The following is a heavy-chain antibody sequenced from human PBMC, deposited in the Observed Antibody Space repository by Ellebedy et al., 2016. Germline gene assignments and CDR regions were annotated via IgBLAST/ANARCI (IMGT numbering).Heavy chain of an antibody. CDR2: ISYDGRNK. V-gene: IGHV3-30*18. J-gene: IGHJ3*02. CDR1: GFSYSSYG. Sequence: GESLKISXAASGFSYSSYGMHWVRQAPGKGLEWVAVISYDGRNKYYADSVKGRFTISRDNSKNTLYLQMNSLTAEDTAVYYCVNPGVGEYDDGFNIWGQGTTVTVSS. CDR3: VNPGVGEYDDGFNI. D-gene: IGHD2/OR15-2a*01.